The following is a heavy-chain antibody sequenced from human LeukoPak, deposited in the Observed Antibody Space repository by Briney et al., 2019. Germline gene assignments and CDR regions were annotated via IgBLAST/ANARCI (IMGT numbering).Heavy chain of an antibody. V-gene: IGHV1-24*01. CDR2: FDPEDGET. CDR3: ATVDGSGSYYNDY. D-gene: IGHD3-10*01. Sequence: GASVKDSCKVSGYTLTELSVHWVRQAPGKGLEWMGGFDPEDGETIYAQKFQGRVTMTEDTSTDTAYMELSSLRSEDRAVYYCATVDGSGSYYNDYWGQGTLVTVSS. J-gene: IGHJ4*02. CDR1: GYTLTELS.